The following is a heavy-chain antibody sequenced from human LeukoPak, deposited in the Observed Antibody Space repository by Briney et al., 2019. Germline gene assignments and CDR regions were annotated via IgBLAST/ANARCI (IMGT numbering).Heavy chain of an antibody. Sequence: GGSLRLSCAASGFTFSSYWMSWVRQAPGKGLEWVANIKQDGSEKYYVDSVKGRFTISRDNAKNSLYLQMNSLRAEDTAVYYCARDPERLWFGELSGGYYFDYWGQGTLVTVSS. CDR3: ARDPERLWFGELSGGYYFDY. D-gene: IGHD3-10*01. V-gene: IGHV3-7*01. CDR2: IKQDGSEK. J-gene: IGHJ4*02. CDR1: GFTFSSYW.